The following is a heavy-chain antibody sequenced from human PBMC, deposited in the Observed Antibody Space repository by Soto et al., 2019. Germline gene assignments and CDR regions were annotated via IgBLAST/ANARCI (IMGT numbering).Heavy chain of an antibody. J-gene: IGHJ4*02. CDR2: INAGNGNT. Sequence: QVQLVQSGAEEKKPGASVKVSCKASGYTFTSYAMHWVRQAPGQRLEWMGWINAGNGNTKCSQKFQDRVTITRDTPASTAYMGLSSLRSEDTAVYYGARREGVVGDYWGQGTLVTVSS. V-gene: IGHV1-3*05. D-gene: IGHD1-26*01. CDR3: ARREGVVGDY. CDR1: GYTFTSYA.